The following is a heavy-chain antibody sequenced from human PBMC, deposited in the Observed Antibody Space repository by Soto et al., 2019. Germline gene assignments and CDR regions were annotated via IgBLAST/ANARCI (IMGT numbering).Heavy chain of an antibody. J-gene: IGHJ6*02. D-gene: IGHD1-1*01. CDR2: IYYSGST. V-gene: IGHV4-30-4*01. CDR3: ARNALRKVPYYYYYGMDV. Sequence: PSETLSLTCTVSGGSISSGDYYWSWIRQPPGKGLEWIGYIYYSGSTYYNPSLKSRVTISVDTSKNQFSLKLSSVTAADTAVYNCARNALRKVPYYYYYGMDVWGQGTTVTVSS. CDR1: GGSISSGDYY.